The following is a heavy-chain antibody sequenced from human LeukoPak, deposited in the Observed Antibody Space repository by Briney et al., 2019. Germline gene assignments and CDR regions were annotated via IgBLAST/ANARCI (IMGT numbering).Heavy chain of an antibody. Sequence: AGGSLRLSCAASGFTFSSYAMHWVRQAPGKGLEWVAVISYDGSNKYYADSVKGRFTISRDNSKNTLYLQMNSLRAEDTAVYYCARGPWIQLWPFDYWGQGTLVTVSS. J-gene: IGHJ4*02. D-gene: IGHD5-18*01. CDR2: ISYDGSNK. CDR1: GFTFSSYA. V-gene: IGHV3-30*04. CDR3: ARGPWIQLWPFDY.